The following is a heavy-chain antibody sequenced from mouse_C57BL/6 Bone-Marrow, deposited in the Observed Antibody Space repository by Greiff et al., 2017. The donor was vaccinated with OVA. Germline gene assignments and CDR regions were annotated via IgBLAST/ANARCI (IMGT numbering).Heavy chain of an antibody. J-gene: IGHJ1*03. D-gene: IGHD1-1*01. CDR3: TRLYGSNHWDFDV. CDR2: IYPGNSDT. Sequence: VQLQQSGTVLARPGASVKMSCKTSGYTFTSYWMHWVKQRPGQGLEWIGAIYPGNSDTSYNQTFQGKAKLTAVTSASTAYMELSSLTKEDSAVYDGTRLYGSNHWDFDVWGTGTTVTVSS. V-gene: IGHV1-5*01. CDR1: GYTFTSYW.